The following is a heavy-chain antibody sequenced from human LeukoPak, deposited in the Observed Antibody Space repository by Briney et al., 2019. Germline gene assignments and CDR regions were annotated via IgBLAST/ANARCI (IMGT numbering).Heavy chain of an antibody. J-gene: IGHJ4*02. Sequence: GGSLRLSCAASGFTFSSYSMNWVRQAPGKGLEWVSSISSSSSYIYYADSVKGRFTISRDNAKNSLYLQMNSLRAGDTAVYYCARDPNSYYDSSGYRPISGYWSQGTLVTVSS. CDR2: ISSSSSYI. D-gene: IGHD3-22*01. CDR1: GFTFSSYS. V-gene: IGHV3-21*01. CDR3: ARDPNSYYDSSGYRPISGY.